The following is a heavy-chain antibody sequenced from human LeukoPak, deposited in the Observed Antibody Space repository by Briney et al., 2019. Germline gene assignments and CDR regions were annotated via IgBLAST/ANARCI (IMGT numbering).Heavy chain of an antibody. V-gene: IGHV3-53*01. Sequence: GGSLRLSCAASGFTVSTNYMTWVRQAPGKGLEWVSVIYSGGSTYYSDSVKGRFTISRDNSKNTLYLQLNNLRAEDTAVYYCARDQPDYWGQGILVTVSS. CDR1: GFTVSTNY. CDR2: IYSGGST. J-gene: IGHJ4*02. CDR3: ARDQPDY.